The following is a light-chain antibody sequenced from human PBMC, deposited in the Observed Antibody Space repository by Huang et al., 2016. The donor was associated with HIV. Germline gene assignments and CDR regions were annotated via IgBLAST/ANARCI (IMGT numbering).Light chain of an antibody. CDR2: DAS. CDR1: QGISSA. J-gene: IGKJ5*01. V-gene: IGKV1D-13*01. CDR3: QQFNNYLT. Sequence: AIQLTQSPSSLSASVGDRVTITCRASQGISSALAWYQQKPGKAPKLLIYDASRLESGVPTRYSGRGSGTDFTLTISSLQPEDFATYYCQQFNNYLTFGQGTRLEIK.